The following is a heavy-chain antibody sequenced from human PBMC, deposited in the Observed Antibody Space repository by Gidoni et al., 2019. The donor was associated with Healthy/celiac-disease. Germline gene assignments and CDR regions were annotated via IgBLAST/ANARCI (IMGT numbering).Heavy chain of an antibody. CDR3: AADLGGGYSYGFPPLAGY. J-gene: IGHJ4*02. Sequence: QMQLVQSGPEVKKPGTSVKVSCTASVFTFTSSALQWVRQARGQRLEWIGWIVVGSGNTNYAQKFQERVTITRDMSTSTAYMEMSSLRSEDTAVYYCAADLGGGYSYGFPPLAGYWGQGTLVTVSS. V-gene: IGHV1-58*01. CDR2: IVVGSGNT. CDR1: VFTFTSSA. D-gene: IGHD5-18*01.